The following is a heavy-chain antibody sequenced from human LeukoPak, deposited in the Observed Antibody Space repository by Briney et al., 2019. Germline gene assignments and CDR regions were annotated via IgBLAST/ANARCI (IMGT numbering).Heavy chain of an antibody. Sequence: GGSLRLSCAASGFTFSSYAMHWVRQAPGKGLEWVAVISYDGSNKYYADSVKGRFTISRDNSQNTLYLQINSLRAEDTAVYYCASLQYSGSFDYWGQGTLVTVSS. CDR3: ASLQYSGSFDY. V-gene: IGHV3-30-3*01. J-gene: IGHJ4*02. CDR2: ISYDGSNK. CDR1: GFTFSSYA. D-gene: IGHD1-26*01.